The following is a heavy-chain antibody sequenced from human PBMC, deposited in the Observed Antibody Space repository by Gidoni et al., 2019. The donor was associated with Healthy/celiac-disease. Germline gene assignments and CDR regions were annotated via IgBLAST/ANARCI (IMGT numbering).Heavy chain of an antibody. CDR2: ISYDGSNK. CDR3: ARDTATTGTGPSY. V-gene: IGHV3-30-3*01. CDR1: GFTFSSYA. D-gene: IGHD1-1*01. Sequence: QVQLVESGGGVVQPGRSLGLSCAASGFTFSSYALPWVPQAPGKGLEWVAVISYDGSNKYYAASVKGRFTISRDNSKNTLYLQMNSLRAEDTAVYYCARDTATTGTGPSYWGQGTLVTVSS. J-gene: IGHJ4*02.